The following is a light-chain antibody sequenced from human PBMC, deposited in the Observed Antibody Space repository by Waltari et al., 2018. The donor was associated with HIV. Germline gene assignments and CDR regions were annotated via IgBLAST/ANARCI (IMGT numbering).Light chain of an antibody. V-gene: IGKV4-1*01. J-gene: IGKJ1*01. Sequence: DIVLTQSPDSMAVARGERASSNCKSRHSVSYNSNNKSYLAWFQQKAGQPPKLLIFWASTRESGVPDRFSGSGSGTDFALTISGLQAEDVAVYYCQQYYSTPRTFGQGTKVEIK. CDR3: QQYYSTPRT. CDR2: WAS. CDR1: HSVSYNSNNKSY.